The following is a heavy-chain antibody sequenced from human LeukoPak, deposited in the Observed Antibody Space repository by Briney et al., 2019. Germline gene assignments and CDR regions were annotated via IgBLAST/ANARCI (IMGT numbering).Heavy chain of an antibody. CDR1: GGSISSYY. D-gene: IGHD3-22*01. J-gene: IGHJ3*02. CDR2: IYHSGST. V-gene: IGHV4-59*01. CDR3: ARGYDSSGYPFDAFDI. Sequence: SETLSLTCTVSGGSISSYYWSWIRQPPGKGLEWIGYIYHSGSTNYNPSLKSRVTISVDTSKNQFSLKLSSVTAAGTAVCYCARGYDSSGYPFDAFDIWGQGTMVTVSS.